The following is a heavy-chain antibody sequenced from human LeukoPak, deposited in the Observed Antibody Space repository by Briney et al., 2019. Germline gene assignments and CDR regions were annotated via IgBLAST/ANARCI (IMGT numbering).Heavy chain of an antibody. V-gene: IGHV3-15*01. CDR2: IKSKTDGGTT. CDR3: TTDHVFTSFDY. CDR1: GFTFNTYG. D-gene: IGHD3-10*02. Sequence: GGSLRLSCAASGFTFNTYGMHWVRQAPGKGLEWVGRIKSKTDGGTTDYAAPVKGRFTISRDDSKNTLYLQMNSLKTEDTAVYYCTTDHVFTSFDYWGQGTLVTVSS. J-gene: IGHJ4*02.